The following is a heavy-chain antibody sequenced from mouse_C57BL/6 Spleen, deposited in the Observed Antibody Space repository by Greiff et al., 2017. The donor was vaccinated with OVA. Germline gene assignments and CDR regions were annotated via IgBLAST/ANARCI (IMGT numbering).Heavy chain of an antibody. Sequence: QVQLQQSGAELVKPGASVKISCKASGYAFSSYWMNWVKQRPGKGLEWIGQIYPGDGDTNYNGKFKGKATLTADKSSSTAYMQLSSLTSEDSAVDFCARVTAQVFYFDYWGQGTTLTVSS. CDR3: ARVTAQVFYFDY. D-gene: IGHD3-2*02. CDR2: IYPGDGDT. J-gene: IGHJ2*01. CDR1: GYAFSSYW. V-gene: IGHV1-80*01.